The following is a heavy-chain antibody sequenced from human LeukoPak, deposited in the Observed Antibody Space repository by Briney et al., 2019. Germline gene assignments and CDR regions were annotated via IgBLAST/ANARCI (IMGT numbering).Heavy chain of an antibody. J-gene: IGHJ3*02. CDR1: GFTFSSYW. D-gene: IGHD6-25*01. CDR2: INSDGGST. CDR3: ARRSAAKDAFDI. Sequence: GGSLRLSCPASGFTFSSYWMHWVRQAPGKGLGWVSRINSDGGSTSYTDSVKGRFTISRDNAKNTLYLQMNSLRAEDTAVYYCARRSAAKDAFDIWGQGTKVTVSS. V-gene: IGHV3-74*01.